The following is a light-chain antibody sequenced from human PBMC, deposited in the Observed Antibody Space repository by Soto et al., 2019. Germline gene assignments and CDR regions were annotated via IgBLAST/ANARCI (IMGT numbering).Light chain of an antibody. Sequence: QLVLTQSPSASASLGASVKLTCTLSSGHSSYAIAWHQKQPGKGPRYLMDLNNDGSHTKGDGIPDRFSGSSSGAERYLIISSLQAEDEADYYCQTGGTGFQVFGGGTKLTVL. CDR1: SGHSSYA. CDR2: LNNDGSH. J-gene: IGLJ2*01. V-gene: IGLV4-69*01. CDR3: QTGGTGFQV.